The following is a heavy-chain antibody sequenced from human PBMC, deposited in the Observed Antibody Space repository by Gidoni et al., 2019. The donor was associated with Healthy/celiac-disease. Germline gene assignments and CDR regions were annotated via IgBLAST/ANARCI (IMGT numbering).Heavy chain of an antibody. J-gene: IGHJ3*02. CDR2: INAGNGNT. D-gene: IGHD3-22*01. V-gene: IGHV1-3*01. CDR1: GYTFPSSA. CDR3: AREPLYDSSGYYYFLTAFDI. Sequence: QVQLVQSGAEVKKPGASVKVSCKASGYTFPSSAMHWVSQAPGQRLEWMGWINAGNGNTKYSQKFQGRVTITRDTSASTAYMELSSLRSEDTAVYYCAREPLYDSSGYYYFLTAFDIWGQGTMVTVSS.